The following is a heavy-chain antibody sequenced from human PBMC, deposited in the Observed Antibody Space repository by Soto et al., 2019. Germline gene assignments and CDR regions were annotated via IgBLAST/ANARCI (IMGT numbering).Heavy chain of an antibody. Sequence: GGSLRLSCAASGFTFSSYAMSWVRQAPGKGLEWVSAISGSGGSTYYADSVKGRFTISRDNSKNTLYLQMNSLRAEDTAVYYCAKTGDFWSGPNPYYFDYWGQGTLVTVSS. V-gene: IGHV3-23*01. CDR1: GFTFSSYA. CDR2: ISGSGGST. D-gene: IGHD3-3*01. J-gene: IGHJ4*02. CDR3: AKTGDFWSGPNPYYFDY.